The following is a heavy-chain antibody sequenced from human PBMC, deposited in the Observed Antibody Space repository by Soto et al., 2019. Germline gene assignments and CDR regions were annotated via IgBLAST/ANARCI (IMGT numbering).Heavy chain of an antibody. Sequence: SETLSLTCAVSGYSISSGYYWGWIRQPPGKGLEWIGSIYHSGSTYYNPSLESRVTISVDTSKNQFSLKLSSVTAADTAVYYCARYLVGAAGHYYFDYWGQGTLVTVSS. CDR2: IYHSGST. J-gene: IGHJ4*02. CDR3: ARYLVGAAGHYYFDY. D-gene: IGHD6-13*01. V-gene: IGHV4-38-2*01. CDR1: GYSISSGYY.